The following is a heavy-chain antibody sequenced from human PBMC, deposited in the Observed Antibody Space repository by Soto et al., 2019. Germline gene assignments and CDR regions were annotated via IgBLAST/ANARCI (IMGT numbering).Heavy chain of an antibody. CDR2: VSRAGTYT. CDR1: GFTFSSYA. D-gene: IGHD3-16*01. J-gene: IGHJ5*01. CDR3: VKYTVTEDLGES. Sequence: EVQLLESGGDVVRPGGSLRLSCAASGFTFSSYAMGWVRQAPGKGLEWFGGVSRAGTYTFYADSVRGRFSISRDNSRYTVNLYMNALRGDEKAVYFCVKYTVTEDLGESWGHGTLVSVSS. V-gene: IGHV3-23*01.